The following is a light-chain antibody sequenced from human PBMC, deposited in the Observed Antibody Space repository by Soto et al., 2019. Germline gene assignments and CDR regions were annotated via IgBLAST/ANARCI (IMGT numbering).Light chain of an antibody. CDR1: QNIRSN. CDR3: QQYNNLPPWT. J-gene: IGKJ1*01. Sequence: EIVMTQSPATLSVSPGERATLSCRASQNIRSNLAWYQQIPGQAPRLLIHGASTRSTGIPARFSGSGSGTEFTLTISGLQSEDYAVYYCQQYNNLPPWTFCQGTKVES. V-gene: IGKV3-15*01. CDR2: GAS.